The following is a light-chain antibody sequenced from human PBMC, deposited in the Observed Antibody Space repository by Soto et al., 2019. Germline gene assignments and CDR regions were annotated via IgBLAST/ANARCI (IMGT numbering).Light chain of an antibody. CDR2: GAS. V-gene: IGKV3-20*01. J-gene: IGKJ5*01. CDR1: QSVSSNY. Sequence: EIVLTQSPGTLSLSPGERATLSCRASQSVSSNYLAWYQQTPGQAPRLLIYGASSRATGIPDRFSGSGSGTDFSLTISRLEPEDFAVYYCQHYGNSPITFGQGT. CDR3: QHYGNSPIT.